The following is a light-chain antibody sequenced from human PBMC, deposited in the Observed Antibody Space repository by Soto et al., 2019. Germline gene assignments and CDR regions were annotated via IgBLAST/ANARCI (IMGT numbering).Light chain of an antibody. V-gene: IGLV1-44*01. CDR2: RNT. CDR3: SSWDDSLDVVV. Sequence: QSVLTQPPSASGTPGQRATISCSGSTSNIGSDTVNWYQQLPGTAPKLLIYRNTQRPSGVPDRFSGSKSGASASRAISGLQSEDEAEYYCSSWDDSLDVVVFGGGTKLTVL. CDR1: TSNIGSDT. J-gene: IGLJ2*01.